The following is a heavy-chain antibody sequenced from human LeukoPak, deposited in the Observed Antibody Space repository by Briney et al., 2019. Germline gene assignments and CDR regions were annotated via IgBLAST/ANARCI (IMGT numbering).Heavy chain of an antibody. D-gene: IGHD3-10*01. Sequence: SQTLSLTCAISGDSVSSNNAAWNWIRQSPSRGLEWLGRTYYRSRWYNDYAVSVRSRITINPDTSKNQFSLQLNSVTPEDTAVYYCAKEGTMIRGVRNWFDPWGQGTLVTVSP. CDR2: TYYRSRWYN. CDR1: GDSVSSNNAA. CDR3: AKEGTMIRGVRNWFDP. J-gene: IGHJ5*02. V-gene: IGHV6-1*01.